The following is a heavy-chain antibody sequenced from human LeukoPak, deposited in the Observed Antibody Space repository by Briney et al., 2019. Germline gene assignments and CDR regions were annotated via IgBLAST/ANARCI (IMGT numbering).Heavy chain of an antibody. CDR2: IKSKTDGGTT. D-gene: IGHD3-10*01. V-gene: IGHV3-15*01. J-gene: IGHJ6*03. CDR1: GFTFSNAW. CDR3: TTVFGTGLWLGEVRDYYYMDV. Sequence: PGGSLRLSCAASGFTFSNAWMSWVRQAPGKGLEWVGRIKSKTDGGTTDYAAPVKGRFTISRDDSKNTLYLQMNSLKTEDTAVYYCTTVFGTGLWLGEVRDYYYMDVWGKGTTVTVSS.